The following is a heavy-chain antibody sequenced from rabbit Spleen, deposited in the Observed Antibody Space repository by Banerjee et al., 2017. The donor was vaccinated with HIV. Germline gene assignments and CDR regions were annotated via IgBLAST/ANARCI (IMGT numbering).Heavy chain of an antibody. CDR1: GVDFTTYY. V-gene: IGHV1S7*01. D-gene: IGHD4-1*01. CDR3: ARAIVPWLGLTRLDL. CDR2: IYAAKGST. J-gene: IGHJ3*01. Sequence: QLTETGGGLVQPGGSLTLSCKASGVDFTTYYITWVRQAPGKGLEWIGIIYAAKGSTDYASWVNGRFTISSDNAQSTVDLKMTSLTAADTATYFCARAIVPWLGLTRLDLWGPGTSSPS.